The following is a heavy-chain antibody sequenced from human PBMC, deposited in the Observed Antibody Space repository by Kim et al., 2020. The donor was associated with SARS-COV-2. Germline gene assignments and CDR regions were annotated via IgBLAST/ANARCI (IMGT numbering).Heavy chain of an antibody. V-gene: IGHV1-69*13. CDR1: GGTFSSYA. CDR2: IIPIFGTA. J-gene: IGHJ6*02. CDR3: ARGGTAAAGSFGGYYYGMDV. D-gene: IGHD6-13*01. Sequence: SVKVSCKASGGTFSSYAISWVRQAPGQGLEWMGGIIPIFGTANYAQKFQGRVTITADESTSTAYMELSSLRSEDTAVYYCARGGTAAAGSFGGYYYGMDVWGQGTTVTVSS.